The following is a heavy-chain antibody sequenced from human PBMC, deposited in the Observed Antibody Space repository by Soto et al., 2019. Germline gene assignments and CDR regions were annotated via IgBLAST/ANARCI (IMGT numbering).Heavy chain of an antibody. CDR3: SWNAVIYHGMRV. CDR1: GLIFSDAW. CDR2: IKYGGAT. V-gene: IGHV3-15*01. D-gene: IGHD1-1*01. J-gene: IGHJ6*02. Sequence: EVQVVQSGGGLVKPGDSLRLSCGVSGLIFSDAWVSWVRQAPGKGLEWLGRIKYGGATDYPAPVKGRFTISRDDSKNPVYLQMTSLKIGDTALYCCSWNAVIYHGMRVWGQGTMVTVS.